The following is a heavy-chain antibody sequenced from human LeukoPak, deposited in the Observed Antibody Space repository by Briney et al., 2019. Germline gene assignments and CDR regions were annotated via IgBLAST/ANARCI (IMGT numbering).Heavy chain of an antibody. CDR1: GGSISSYY. Sequence: PSETLSLTCTVSGGSISSYYWSWIRQPPGKGLEWIGYIYYSGSTNYNPSLKSRVTISVDTSKNQFSLKLSSVTAADTAVYYCARHMVYYYDSSGHGFDVWGQGTMVTVSS. V-gene: IGHV4-59*01. CDR2: IYYSGST. CDR3: ARHMVYYYDSSGHGFDV. J-gene: IGHJ3*01. D-gene: IGHD3-22*01.